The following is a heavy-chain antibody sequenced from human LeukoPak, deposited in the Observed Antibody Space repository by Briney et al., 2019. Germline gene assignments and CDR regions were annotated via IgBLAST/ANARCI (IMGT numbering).Heavy chain of an antibody. V-gene: IGHV3-74*01. Sequence: PGGSLRLSCAASGFTFNTYWIHWVRQAPGKGLVWVSRINGDGSSTTYADSVKGRFTISRDNAKNTLYLQMNSLRAEDTAVYYCARPNYGWYFDLWGRGTLVTVSS. J-gene: IGHJ2*01. CDR3: ARPNYGWYFDL. D-gene: IGHD3-16*01. CDR1: GFTFNTYW. CDR2: INGDGSST.